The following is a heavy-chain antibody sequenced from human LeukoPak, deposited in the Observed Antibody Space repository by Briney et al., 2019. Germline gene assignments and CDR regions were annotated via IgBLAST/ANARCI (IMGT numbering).Heavy chain of an antibody. Sequence: ASVKVSCKASGYTFTNYAMHWVRQAPGQRPEWMGWINTQTYNTKYSQKLQGRVTITIDTSASTAYMELRSLRSDDTAVYYCARDGENWNSRYHYYWGQGTLVTVSS. CDR1: GYTFTNYA. D-gene: IGHD1-7*01. CDR2: INTQTYNT. J-gene: IGHJ4*02. CDR3: ARDGENWNSRYHYY. V-gene: IGHV1-3*04.